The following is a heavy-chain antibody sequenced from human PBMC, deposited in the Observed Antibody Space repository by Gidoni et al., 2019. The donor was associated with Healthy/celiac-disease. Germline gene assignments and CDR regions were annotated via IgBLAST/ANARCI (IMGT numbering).Heavy chain of an antibody. Sequence: VSVIWYDGSNKYYADSVKGRFTISRDNSKNTLYLQMNSLRAEDTAVYYCARDQQYCSSTSCYAGSWYGDYWGQGTLVTVSS. CDR2: IWYDGSNK. J-gene: IGHJ4*02. V-gene: IGHV3-33*01. CDR3: ARDQQYCSSTSCYAGSWYGDY. D-gene: IGHD2-2*01.